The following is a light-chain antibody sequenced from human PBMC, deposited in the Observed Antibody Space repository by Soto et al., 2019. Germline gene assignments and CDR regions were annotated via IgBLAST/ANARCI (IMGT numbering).Light chain of an antibody. J-gene: IGKJ5*01. CDR2: DAS. Sequence: DIQMTQSPSSLSASVGDRVTITCQASQDISNYLNWYQQKPGKAPKLLIYDASNLETGVPSRFSGSGSGTDFTFTIVSPQTEDIATYYCQQYDNLPSFGQGTRLEIK. CDR1: QDISNY. V-gene: IGKV1-33*01. CDR3: QQYDNLPS.